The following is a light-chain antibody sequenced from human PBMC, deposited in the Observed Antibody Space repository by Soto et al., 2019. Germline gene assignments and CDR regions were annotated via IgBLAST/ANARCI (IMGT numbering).Light chain of an antibody. CDR2: GAS. CDR3: QHYGRSRT. J-gene: IGKJ1*01. CDR1: QSVTNNY. V-gene: IGKV3-20*01. Sequence: ELALTQSPATLSLSPGERATLSCRASQSVTNNYLAWYQQRPGLAPRLLIYGASSRATGIPDRFSGSGSGTVFTLTIGRLEPEDFAVYYCQHYGRSRTFGQGTKVDI.